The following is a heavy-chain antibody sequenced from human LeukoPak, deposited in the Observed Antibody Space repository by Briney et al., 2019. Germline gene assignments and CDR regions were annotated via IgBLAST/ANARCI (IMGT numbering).Heavy chain of an antibody. D-gene: IGHD2-21*01. CDR2: INPNSGGT. J-gene: IGHJ4*02. Sequence: ASVKVPCKASGGTFSSYAISWVRQAPGQGLEWMGWINPNSGGTNYAQKLQGRVTMTRDTSISTAYMELSRLRSDDTAVYYCARAWYSRGLYWGQGTLVTVSS. CDR1: GGTFSSYA. V-gene: IGHV1-2*02. CDR3: ARAWYSRGLY.